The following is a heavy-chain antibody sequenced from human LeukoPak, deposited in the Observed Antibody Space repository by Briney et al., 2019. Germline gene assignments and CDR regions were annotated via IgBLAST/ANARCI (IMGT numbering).Heavy chain of an antibody. V-gene: IGHV3-30-3*01. D-gene: IGHD6-13*01. CDR2: VSYDGGSK. CDR1: GFAFSSHA. Sequence: GRSLRLSCAASGFAFSSHAMHWVRQGPGKGLEWVALVSYDGGSKYYADSVKGRLTISRDNSKNTLHLQMNSLRTEDTAVYYCARVKGGIAAAGNYFDYWGQGTLVTVSS. CDR3: ARVKGGIAAAGNYFDY. J-gene: IGHJ4*02.